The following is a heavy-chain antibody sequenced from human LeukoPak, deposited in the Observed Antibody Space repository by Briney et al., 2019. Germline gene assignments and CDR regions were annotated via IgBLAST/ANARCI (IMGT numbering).Heavy chain of an antibody. CDR2: ISTSGGST. Sequence: GASLRPSCAASGFTFGSYAMSWVRQAPGKGLEWVSAISTSGGSTFYADSVKGRFTISRDNSKNTLYLQMNSLRADDTAMYYCSRYCISTTCPSTDYYAMNVWGQGTTVTVSS. CDR3: SRYCISTTCPSTDYYAMNV. CDR1: GFTFGSYA. V-gene: IGHV3-23*01. D-gene: IGHD2-2*01. J-gene: IGHJ6*02.